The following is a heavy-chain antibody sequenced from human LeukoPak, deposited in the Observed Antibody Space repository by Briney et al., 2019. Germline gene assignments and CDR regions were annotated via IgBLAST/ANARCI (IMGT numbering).Heavy chain of an antibody. CDR3: ARIAYYYDSSDDY. D-gene: IGHD3-22*01. J-gene: IGHJ4*02. Sequence: SETLSLTCAVYGGSFSGYYWSWIRQPPGKGLEWIGEINHSGSTNYNPSLKSRVTISVDTSKNQFSLKLSSVTAADTAVYYCARIAYYYDSSDDYWGQGTLVTVPS. CDR1: GGSFSGYY. CDR2: INHSGST. V-gene: IGHV4-34*01.